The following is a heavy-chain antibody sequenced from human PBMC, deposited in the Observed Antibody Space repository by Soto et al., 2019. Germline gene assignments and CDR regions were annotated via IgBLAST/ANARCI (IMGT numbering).Heavy chain of an antibody. CDR1: GGSISSGGYY. CDR3: ARGVLWFGELLQFDY. V-gene: IGHV4-31*03. CDR2: IYYSGST. D-gene: IGHD3-10*01. J-gene: IGHJ4*02. Sequence: QVQLRESGPGLVKPSQTLSLTCTVSGGSISSGGYYWSWIRQHPGKGLEWIGYIYYSGSTYYNPSLKSRVTISVDTSKNQFSLKLSSVTAADTAVYYCARGVLWFGELLQFDYWGQGTLVTVSS.